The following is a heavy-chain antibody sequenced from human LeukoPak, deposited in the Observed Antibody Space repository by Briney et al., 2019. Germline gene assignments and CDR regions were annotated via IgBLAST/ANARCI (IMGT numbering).Heavy chain of an antibody. CDR3: ARDLHPRYYLPDY. CDR2: IKEDGSET. D-gene: IGHD1-26*01. Sequence: GGSLRLSCVASAFAFSSNWMSWVRQAPGKGLEWVASIKEDGSETYYVDPVKGRFTISRDNAKNSLYLQMSSLRAEDTAVYYCARDLHPRYYLPDYWGQGTLVTVSS. V-gene: IGHV3-7*04. J-gene: IGHJ4*02. CDR1: AFAFSSNW.